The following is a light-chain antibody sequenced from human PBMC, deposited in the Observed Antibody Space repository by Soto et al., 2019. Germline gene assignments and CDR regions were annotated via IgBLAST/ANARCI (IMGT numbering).Light chain of an antibody. J-gene: IGKJ3*01. CDR1: QCIRSW. Sequence: DIQMTQSPSSVSASVGDRVTITCRASQCIRSWLAWYQQKPGKAPKLLIYGASGLQSGVPSRFSGSGSGTDFTLTISSLQPEDFATYYCQQTNIFPFTFGPGTKVDIK. CDR2: GAS. CDR3: QQTNIFPFT. V-gene: IGKV1-12*01.